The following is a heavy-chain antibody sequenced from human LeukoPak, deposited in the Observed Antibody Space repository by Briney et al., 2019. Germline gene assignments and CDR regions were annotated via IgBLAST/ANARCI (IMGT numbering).Heavy chain of an antibody. D-gene: IGHD1-26*01. CDR2: ISPNTGGT. CDR3: ARDSVLGAK. V-gene: IGHV1-2*06. Sequence: VASVKVSCKASRYTLTGYYMHWVRQAPGQGLEWMGRISPNTGGTKYAQKFQGRATLTRDTSISTAYLDLSNLTSDDTAVYYCARDSVLGAKWGQGTLVTVSS. CDR1: RYTLTGYY. J-gene: IGHJ4*02.